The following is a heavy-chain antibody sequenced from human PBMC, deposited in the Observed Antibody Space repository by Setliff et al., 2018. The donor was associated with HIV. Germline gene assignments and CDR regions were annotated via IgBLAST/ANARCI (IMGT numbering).Heavy chain of an antibody. Sequence: GSLRLSCAASGFTFSDHYMDWVRQAPGKGLEWVGRTKNKDNSFTTEYAASVKGRFTISRDDSKNSLSLHMNSMKSDDTATYYCVGHYYDPLTGYYVWFFDVWGRGTLVTVSS. J-gene: IGHJ2*01. V-gene: IGHV3-72*01. CDR1: GFTFSDHY. D-gene: IGHD3-9*01. CDR3: VGHYYDPLTGYYVWFFDV. CDR2: TKNKDNSFTT.